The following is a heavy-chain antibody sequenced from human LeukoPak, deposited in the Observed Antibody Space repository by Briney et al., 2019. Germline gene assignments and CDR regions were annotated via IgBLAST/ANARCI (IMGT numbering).Heavy chain of an antibody. CDR2: ISSSSSYI. V-gene: IGHV3-21*01. CDR3: AREGSSWPMDFDY. D-gene: IGHD6-13*01. J-gene: IGHJ4*02. Sequence: GGSLRLSCAASGFTFSSYSMNWVRQAPGKGLEWVSSISSSSSYIYYADSVKGRFTISRDNAENSLYLQMNSLRAEDTAVCYCAREGSSWPMDFDYWGQGTLVTVSS. CDR1: GFTFSSYS.